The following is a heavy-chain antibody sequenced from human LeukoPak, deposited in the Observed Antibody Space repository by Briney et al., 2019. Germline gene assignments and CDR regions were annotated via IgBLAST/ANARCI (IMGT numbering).Heavy chain of an antibody. V-gene: IGHV3-7*01. CDR1: GFTFSSYS. CDR3: ARGYSGSY. Sequence: PGGSLRLSCAASGFTFSSYSMNWVRQAPGKGLEWVANIKQDGSEKYYVDSVKGRFTISRDNAKNSLYLQMNSLRAEDTAVYYCARGYSGSYWGQGTLVTVSS. D-gene: IGHD1-26*01. CDR2: IKQDGSEK. J-gene: IGHJ4*02.